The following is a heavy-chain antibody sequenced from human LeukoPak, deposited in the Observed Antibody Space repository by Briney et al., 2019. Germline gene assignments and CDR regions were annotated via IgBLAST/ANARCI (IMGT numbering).Heavy chain of an antibody. Sequence: ASVKVSCKASGYTFTSYYIHWVRQAPGQGLEWMGLINPGGGNTNYAQNFQGIVTMTRDTSASTVYMELSSLRSEDTAIYYCARIRDGYNDAYDIWGQGTVVTVPS. D-gene: IGHD5-24*01. CDR2: INPGGGNT. J-gene: IGHJ3*02. V-gene: IGHV1-46*01. CDR3: ARIRDGYNDAYDI. CDR1: GYTFTSYY.